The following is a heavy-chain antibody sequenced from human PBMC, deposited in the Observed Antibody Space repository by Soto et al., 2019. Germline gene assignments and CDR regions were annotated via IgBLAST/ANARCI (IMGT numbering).Heavy chain of an antibody. V-gene: IGHV3-23*01. CDR3: AKVPNSSGWTYFDY. Sequence: GGSLRLSCAASGITFSSCAMAWVRQAPGKGLEWVSDISNSGGTTNYADSVKGRFTISRDNSKNTLYLQMNSLRAEDTAVYYCAKVPNSSGWTYFDYWGQGTLVTVSS. J-gene: IGHJ4*02. CDR2: ISNSGGTT. D-gene: IGHD6-19*01. CDR1: GITFSSCA.